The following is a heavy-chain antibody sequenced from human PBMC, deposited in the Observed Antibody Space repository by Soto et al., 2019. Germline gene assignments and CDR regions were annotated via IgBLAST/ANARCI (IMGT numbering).Heavy chain of an antibody. CDR2: IYYSGST. Sequence: SETPSLTCTVSGGSISSGDYYWSWIRQHPGKGLEWIGYIYYSGSTYYNPSLKSRVTISVDTSKNQFSLKLSSVTAADTAVYYCARVGTTYDFWSGYRSFDYWGQGTLVTVSS. D-gene: IGHD3-3*01. CDR3: ARVGTTYDFWSGYRSFDY. V-gene: IGHV4-31*03. J-gene: IGHJ4*02. CDR1: GGSISSGDYY.